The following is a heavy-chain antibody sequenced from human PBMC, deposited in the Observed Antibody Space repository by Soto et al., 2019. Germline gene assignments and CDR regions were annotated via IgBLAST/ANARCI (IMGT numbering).Heavy chain of an antibody. Sequence: EVQLVETGGGFIQPGGSLRLSCAASGLRISSSYLSWAPQAPGKGREWVSLIFSGTNTYYEASVKGRFTISRDNSKNTLYLQMNRLRAEDTAVYYCARASDLLHAYFGMDVWGQGTTVTVSS. CDR3: ARASDLLHAYFGMDV. V-gene: IGHV3-53*02. CDR1: GLRISSSY. J-gene: IGHJ6*02. D-gene: IGHD3-3*01. CDR2: IFSGTNT.